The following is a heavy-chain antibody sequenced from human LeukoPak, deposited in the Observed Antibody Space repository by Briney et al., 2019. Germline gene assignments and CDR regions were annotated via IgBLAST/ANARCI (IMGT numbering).Heavy chain of an antibody. CDR3: SRQVVGNDY. J-gene: IGHJ4*02. V-gene: IGHV4-34*01. D-gene: IGHD3-22*01. CDR2: INHSGYT. Sequence: PSETLSLTCAVYGESSFSNYYWSWIRQTPGGALEWIGEINHSGYTNYNPSLKSRVTLSIDTSKNQFSLRLNSVTAADTAVYYCSRQVVGNDYWGQGTLVTVPS. CDR1: GESSFSNYY.